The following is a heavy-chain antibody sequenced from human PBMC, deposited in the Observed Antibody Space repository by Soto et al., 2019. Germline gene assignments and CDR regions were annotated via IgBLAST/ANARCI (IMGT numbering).Heavy chain of an antibody. CDR2: IIPIFGTA. D-gene: IGHD2-2*02. J-gene: IGHJ5*02. CDR1: GGTFSSYA. CDR3: ASTIVVVPAAIPSWFVP. Sequence: QVQLVQSGAEVKKPGSSVKVSCKASGGTFSSYAISWVRQAPGQGLEWMGGIIPIFGTANYAQKFQGRVTITADESTSTAYMELSSLRSEDTAVYYCASTIVVVPAAIPSWFVPWGQGTLVTVSS. V-gene: IGHV1-69*01.